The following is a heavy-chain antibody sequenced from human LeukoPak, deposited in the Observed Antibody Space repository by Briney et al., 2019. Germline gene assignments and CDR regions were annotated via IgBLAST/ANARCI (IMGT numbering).Heavy chain of an antibody. V-gene: IGHV3-30-3*01. D-gene: IGHD2-2*02. Sequence: GGSLRLSCAASGFTFSSYAMHWVRQAPGKGLEWVAVISYDGSNKYYADSVKGRFTISRDNSKNTLYLQMNSLRAEDTAVYYCARVFLARGLIVVPAAIDYWGQGTLVTVSS. CDR1: GFTFSSYA. CDR2: ISYDGSNK. CDR3: ARVFLARGLIVVPAAIDY. J-gene: IGHJ4*02.